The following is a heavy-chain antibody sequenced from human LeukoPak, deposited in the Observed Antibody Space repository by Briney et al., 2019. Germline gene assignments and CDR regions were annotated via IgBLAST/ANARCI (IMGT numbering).Heavy chain of an antibody. J-gene: IGHJ4*02. Sequence: ASVKVSCKASGYTFTSYYMHWVRQAPGQGLEWMGIINPSGGSTSYAQKFQGRVTMTRDTSTSTVYMELSSLRSEDTAVYYCARDRNRRDPSYYFDYWGQGTLVTVSS. V-gene: IGHV1-46*01. CDR2: INPSGGST. CDR3: ARDRNRRDPSYYFDY. CDR1: GYTFTSYY. D-gene: IGHD5-24*01.